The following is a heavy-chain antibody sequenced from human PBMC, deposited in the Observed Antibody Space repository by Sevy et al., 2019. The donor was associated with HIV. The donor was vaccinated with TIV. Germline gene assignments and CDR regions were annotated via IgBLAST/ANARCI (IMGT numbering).Heavy chain of an antibody. CDR1: GGSISNSAYY. CDR2: IYYIGNT. Sequence: SETLSLTCTVSGGSISNSAYYWGWIRQPPGQGLEWIGNIYYIGNTYYKPYLKSRVTISVDTSKNHFSLKLTSVTAADTAVYYCARWTMGITRIQGEFDSWGQGTLVTVSS. D-gene: IGHD3-10*01. J-gene: IGHJ5*01. CDR3: ARWTMGITRIQGEFDS. V-gene: IGHV4-39*02.